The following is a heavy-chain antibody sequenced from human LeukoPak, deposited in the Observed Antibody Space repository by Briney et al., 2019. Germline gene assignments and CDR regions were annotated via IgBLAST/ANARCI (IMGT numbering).Heavy chain of an antibody. CDR3: ARSSSWYTMPHDY. J-gene: IGHJ4*02. Sequence: GGSLRLSCAASGFTFSSYSMNWVRQAPGKGLEWVSSISSSSSYIYYADSVKGRFTISRDNAKNSLYLQMNSLRAEDTAVYYCARSSSWYTMPHDYWGQGTLVTVSS. CDR2: ISSSSSYI. V-gene: IGHV3-21*01. CDR1: GFTFSSYS. D-gene: IGHD6-13*01.